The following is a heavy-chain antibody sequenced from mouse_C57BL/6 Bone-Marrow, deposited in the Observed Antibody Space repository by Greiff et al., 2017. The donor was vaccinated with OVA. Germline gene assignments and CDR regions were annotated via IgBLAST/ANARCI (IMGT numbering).Heavy chain of an antibody. J-gene: IGHJ3*01. V-gene: IGHV1-22*01. CDR2: INPNNGGT. CDR3: ARDEYESSFAY. CDR1: GYTFTDYN. Sequence: VQLQQSGPELVKPGASVKMSCKASGYTFTDYNMHWVKQSHGKSLEWIGYINPNNGGTSYNQKFKGKATLTVNKSSSTAYMELRSLTSADSAVFDCARDEYESSFAYWGQGTLVTVSA. D-gene: IGHD2-4*01.